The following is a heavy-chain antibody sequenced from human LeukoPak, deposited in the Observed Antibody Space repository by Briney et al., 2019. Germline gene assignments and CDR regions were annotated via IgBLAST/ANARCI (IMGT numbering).Heavy chain of an antibody. J-gene: IGHJ4*02. CDR1: GASISSYY. V-gene: IGHV4-4*07. CDR2: LYISGST. Sequence: SETLSLTCTVSGASISSYYYNWIRQTAGRGLEWIGRLYISGSTDYNPSLKSRVTISVDTSNNQFSLDLNSVTAADTAVYFCARDLSGSLYFDYWGQGVLVTVSS. D-gene: IGHD3-10*01. CDR3: ARDLSGSLYFDY.